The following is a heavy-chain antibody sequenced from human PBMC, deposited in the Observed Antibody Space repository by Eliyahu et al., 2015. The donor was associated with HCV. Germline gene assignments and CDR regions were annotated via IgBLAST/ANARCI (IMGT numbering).Heavy chain of an antibody. CDR2: ISGSGGST. J-gene: IGHJ5*02. V-gene: IGHV3-23*01. CDR3: AKDASHGVFGVVTLKNWFDP. Sequence: ISGSGGSTYYAESMEGRFIVSRDNSKNTVFLEIKNVRADDTAVYYCAKDASHGVFGVVTLKNWFDPWGQGTQVSVSS. D-gene: IGHD3-3*01.